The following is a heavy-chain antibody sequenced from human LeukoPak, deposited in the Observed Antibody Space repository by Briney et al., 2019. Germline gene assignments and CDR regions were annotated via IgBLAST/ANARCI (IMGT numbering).Heavy chain of an antibody. CDR1: GFTFSSYW. J-gene: IGHJ4*02. CDR2: IKDDGSEK. V-gene: IGHV3-7*03. D-gene: IGHD6-13*01. CDR3: ARARDSSWDY. Sequence: GGSLRLSCAGAGFTFSSYWMSWVRQAPGKGLEWVANIKDDGSEKYYVDSVKGRFTISRDDAKNSLYLQMNSLRAEDTAVYYCARARDSSWDYWGQGTLVTVSS.